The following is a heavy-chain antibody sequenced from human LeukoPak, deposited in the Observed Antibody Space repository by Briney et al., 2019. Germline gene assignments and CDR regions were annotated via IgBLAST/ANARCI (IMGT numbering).Heavy chain of an antibody. V-gene: IGHV4-59*01. D-gene: IGHD3-10*01. CDR1: GGSISSYY. J-gene: IGHJ4*02. Sequence: SETLSLTCTVSGGSISSYYWSWIRQPPGKGLEWIGYIYYSGSTNYNPSLKSRVTISVDTSKNQFSLKLSSVTAADTAVYYCAREACSTYGSGSYCPFDHWGQGTLVTVSS. CDR2: IYYSGST. CDR3: AREACSTYGSGSYCPFDH.